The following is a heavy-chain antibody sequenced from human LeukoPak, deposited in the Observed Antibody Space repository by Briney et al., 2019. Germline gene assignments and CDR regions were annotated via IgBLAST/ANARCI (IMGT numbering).Heavy chain of an antibody. Sequence: GGSLRLSCAASGFTFDDYGMSWVRQAPGKGLEWVSGINWNGGSTGYADSVKGRFTISRDNAKNSLYLQMNSPRAEDTALYHCAREYGSGSSRTFDYWGQGTLVTVSS. J-gene: IGHJ4*02. CDR2: INWNGGST. V-gene: IGHV3-20*01. D-gene: IGHD3-10*01. CDR1: GFTFDDYG. CDR3: AREYGSGSSRTFDY.